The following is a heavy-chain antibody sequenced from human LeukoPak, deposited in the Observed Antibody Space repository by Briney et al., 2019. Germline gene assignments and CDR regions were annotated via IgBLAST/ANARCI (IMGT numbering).Heavy chain of an antibody. D-gene: IGHD1-1*01. CDR3: ARAINWNDVRWSDP. V-gene: IGHV4-59*01. Sequence: SETLSLTCTVSGGSISSYYWSWIRQPPGKGLEWIGYIYYSGSTNYNPSLKSRVTISVDTSKNQFSLKLSSVTAADTAVYYCARAINWNDVRWSDPWGQGTLVTVSS. CDR2: IYYSGST. CDR1: GGSISSYY. J-gene: IGHJ5*02.